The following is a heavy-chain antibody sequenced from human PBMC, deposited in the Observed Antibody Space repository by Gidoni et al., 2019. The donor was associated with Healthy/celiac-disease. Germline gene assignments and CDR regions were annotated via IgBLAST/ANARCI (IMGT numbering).Heavy chain of an antibody. CDR1: GGSLSSSSYY. CDR3: ARQTYYGSGSHIFY. CDR2: IYYSGST. V-gene: IGHV4-39*01. J-gene: IGHJ4*02. Sequence: QLQLQESGPGLVKPSETLSLTCTVSGGSLSSSSYYWGWIRQPPGKGLEWIGSIYYSGSTYYNPSLKSRVTISVDTSKNQFSLKLSSVTAADTAVYYCARQTYYGSGSHIFYWGQGTLVTVSS. D-gene: IGHD3-10*01.